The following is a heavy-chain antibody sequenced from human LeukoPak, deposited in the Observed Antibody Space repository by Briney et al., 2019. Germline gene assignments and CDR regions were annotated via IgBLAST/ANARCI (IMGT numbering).Heavy chain of an antibody. J-gene: IGHJ1*01. D-gene: IGHD3-22*01. CDR2: ISRSGGSA. Sequence: GGSLRLSCAASGFTLSDYAMSWVRQAPGKGLDWVSAISRSGGSAYYADSVKGGFTISRDNAKNTLYLQMNSLRAEDTAVYYCATGNYYDSRGYYTFGHWGQGTLVTVSS. CDR3: ATGNYYDSRGYYTFGH. CDR1: GFTLSDYA. V-gene: IGHV3-23*01.